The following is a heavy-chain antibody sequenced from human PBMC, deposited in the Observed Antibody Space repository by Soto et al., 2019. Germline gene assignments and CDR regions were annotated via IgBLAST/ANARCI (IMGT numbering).Heavy chain of an antibody. V-gene: IGHV4-39*01. CDR3: ARHIAGTWFDP. CDR1: GGCINIGNYY. J-gene: IGHJ5*02. D-gene: IGHD2-21*01. CDR2: IYYSGST. Sequence: PSETLSLTCTVSGGCINIGNYYWGWIRQPPGKGLEWIGSIYYSGSTYYTASLKSRVTIFVDTSKNQFTLKVTSVTAADTAVYYCARHIAGTWFDPWGQGALVTVSS.